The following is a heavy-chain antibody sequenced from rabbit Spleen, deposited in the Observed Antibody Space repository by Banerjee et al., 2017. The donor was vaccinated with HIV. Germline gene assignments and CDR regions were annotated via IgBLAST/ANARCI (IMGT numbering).Heavy chain of an antibody. D-gene: IGHD4-2*01. V-gene: IGHV1S45*01. CDR3: ARDAAGREDFNL. CDR1: GLDFSSSYW. Sequence: QEQLEESGGGLVQPEGSLTLTCTASGLDFSSSYWICWVRQAPGKGLEWIACIDVVKSGSTYYASWAKGRFTISKTSSTTVTLQLTSLTAADTATYFCARDAAGREDFNLWGPGTLVTVS. CDR2: IDVVKSGST. J-gene: IGHJ4*01.